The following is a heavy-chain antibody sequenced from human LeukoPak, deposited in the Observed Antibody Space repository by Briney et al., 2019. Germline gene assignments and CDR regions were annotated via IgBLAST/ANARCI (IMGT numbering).Heavy chain of an antibody. CDR2: IYYSGST. Sequence: SETLSLTCTVSGGSISSYYWSWIRQPPGKGLEWIGYIYYSGSTNYNPSRKSRVTISVDTSKNQFSLKLSSVTAADTAVYYCARGYYGGNSDFDYWGQGTLVTVSS. CDR3: ARGYYGGNSDFDY. J-gene: IGHJ4*02. CDR1: GGSISSYY. V-gene: IGHV4-59*01. D-gene: IGHD4-23*01.